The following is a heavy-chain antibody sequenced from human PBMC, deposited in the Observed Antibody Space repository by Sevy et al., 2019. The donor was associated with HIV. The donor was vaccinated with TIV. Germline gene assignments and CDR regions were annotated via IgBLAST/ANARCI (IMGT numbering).Heavy chain of an antibody. V-gene: IGHV3-15*01. CDR2: IKSKTDGGTT. Sequence: GGSLRLSCAASGFTFSNAWMSWVRQAPGKGLEWVGRIKSKTDGGTTDYAAPVKGRFTISRDDSKNTLYLQMNSLKTGDTAVYYCTTDPTMIVVVITSPLGDIWGQGTMVTVSS. D-gene: IGHD3-22*01. CDR3: TTDPTMIVVVITSPLGDI. J-gene: IGHJ3*02. CDR1: GFTFSNAW.